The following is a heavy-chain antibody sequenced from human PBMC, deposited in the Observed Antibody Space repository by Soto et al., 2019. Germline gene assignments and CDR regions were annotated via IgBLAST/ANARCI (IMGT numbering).Heavy chain of an antibody. D-gene: IGHD3-3*01. Sequence: SETLSLTCTVSGYYISSYYWNWIRQGAGKALQPIRRRSTSGSTIFTASLKSRVTTSVDSSRHQCSLKLSSLTASDTAVYSRARALLWADVWNDYYTHYAMEGRGKGSTGT. CDR1: GYYISSYY. V-gene: IGHV4-4*07. J-gene: IGHJ6*04. CDR2: RSTSGST. CDR3: ARALLWADVWNDYYTHYAMEG.